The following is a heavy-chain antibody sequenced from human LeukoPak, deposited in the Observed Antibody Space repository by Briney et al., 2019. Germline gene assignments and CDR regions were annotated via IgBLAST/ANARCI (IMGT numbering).Heavy chain of an antibody. CDR1: GGSFSGYY. CDR3: ARGYVLWQWLDQRQGEYNWFDP. J-gene: IGHJ5*02. CDR2: INHSGST. Sequence: PPETLSLTCAVYGGSFSGYYWSWIRQPPGKGLEWIGEINHSGSTNYNPSLKSRVTISVDTSKNQFSLKLSSVTAADTAVYYCARGYVLWQWLDQRQGEYNWFDPWGQGTLVTVSS. V-gene: IGHV4-34*01. D-gene: IGHD6-19*01.